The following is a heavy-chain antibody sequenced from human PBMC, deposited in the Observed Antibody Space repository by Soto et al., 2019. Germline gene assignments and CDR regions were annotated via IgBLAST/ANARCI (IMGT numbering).Heavy chain of an antibody. Sequence: QVQLAQSGAEVKKPGSSVKVSYEASGGSFTSYTFTWVRQAPGQGLEWMGRIIPIKGRADYALKLQDRVTITADRSTKRVYMELRGLRPEDTAIYYCAKSLLFVDHAYMDVWGKGTTVTVSS. CDR2: IIPIKGRA. CDR3: AKSLLFVDHAYMDV. D-gene: IGHD2-21*01. J-gene: IGHJ6*03. V-gene: IGHV1-69*02. CDR1: GGSFTSYT.